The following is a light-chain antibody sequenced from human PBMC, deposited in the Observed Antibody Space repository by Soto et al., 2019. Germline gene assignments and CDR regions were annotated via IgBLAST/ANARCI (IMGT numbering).Light chain of an antibody. Sequence: QSVLTQPPSASGSPGQSVTISCTGTKNDIGLYDFVSWYQHHPGKAPRLIIYEVVQRPSGVPDRCSGSKSGNTASLTVSGLQAADDADYCCKSYAGSNTYGFGSGTKVTVL. V-gene: IGLV2-8*01. CDR2: EVV. CDR1: KNDIGLYDF. CDR3: KSYAGSNTYG. J-gene: IGLJ1*01.